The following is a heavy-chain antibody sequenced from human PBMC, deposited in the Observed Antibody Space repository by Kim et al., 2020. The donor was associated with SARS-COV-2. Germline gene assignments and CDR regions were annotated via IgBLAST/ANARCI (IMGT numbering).Heavy chain of an antibody. J-gene: IGHJ2*01. Sequence: SETLSLTCTVSGGSISSYYWSWIRQPPGKGLEWIGYIYYSGSTNYNPSLKSRVTISVDTSKNQFSLKLSSVTAADTAVYYCASGTAGGSGSYYRPVGYWYFDLWGRGTLVTVSS. CDR1: GGSISSYY. CDR2: IYYSGST. D-gene: IGHD3-10*01. V-gene: IGHV4-59*13. CDR3: ASGTAGGSGSYYRPVGYWYFDL.